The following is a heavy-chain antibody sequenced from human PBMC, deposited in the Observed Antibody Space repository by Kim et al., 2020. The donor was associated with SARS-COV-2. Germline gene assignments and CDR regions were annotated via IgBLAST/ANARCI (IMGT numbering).Heavy chain of an antibody. D-gene: IGHD5-12*01. CDR1: GGSISSSSYY. V-gene: IGHV4-39*01. CDR2: IYYSGST. Sequence: SETLSLTCTVSGGSISSSSYYWGWIRQPPGKGLEWIGSIYYSGSTYYNPSLKSRVTISVDTSKNQFSLKLSSVTAADTAVYYCARHQDGYNYLDFDYWGQGTPVTVSS. J-gene: IGHJ4*02. CDR3: ARHQDGYNYLDFDY.